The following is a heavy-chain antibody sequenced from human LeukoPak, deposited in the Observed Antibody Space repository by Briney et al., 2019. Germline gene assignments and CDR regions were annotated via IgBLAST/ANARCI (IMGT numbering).Heavy chain of an antibody. Sequence: SETLSLTCTVSRGSISSYYWSWIRQPPGKGLEWIGYVYYTGSTNYNPSLKSRVTISVDTSKNQFSLKLSSVTAADTAVYYCARRGSGASLEYYFDLWGRGTLVTVSS. V-gene: IGHV4-59*08. CDR2: VYYTGST. D-gene: IGHD1-14*01. J-gene: IGHJ2*01. CDR1: RGSISSYY. CDR3: ARRGSGASLEYYFDL.